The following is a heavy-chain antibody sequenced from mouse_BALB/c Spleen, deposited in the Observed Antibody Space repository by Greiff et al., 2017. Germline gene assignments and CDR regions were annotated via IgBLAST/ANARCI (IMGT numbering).Heavy chain of an antibody. CDR2: ISDGGSYT. CDR1: GFTFSDYY. J-gene: IGHJ1*01. Sequence: EVKLMESGGGLVKPGGSLKLSCAASGFTFSDYYMYWVRQTPEKRLEWVATISDGGSYTYYPDSVKGRFTISRDNAKNNLYLQMSSLKSEDTAMYYCARDYRYGTLYWYFDVWGAGTTVTVSS. CDR3: ARDYRYGTLYWYFDV. D-gene: IGHD2-14*01. V-gene: IGHV5-4*02.